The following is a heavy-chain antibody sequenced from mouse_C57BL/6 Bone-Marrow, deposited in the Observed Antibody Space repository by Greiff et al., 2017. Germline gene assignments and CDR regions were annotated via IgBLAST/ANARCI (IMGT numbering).Heavy chain of an antibody. Sequence: QVQLKQPGAELVMPGASVKLSCKASGYTFTSYWMHWVQQRPGQGLEWIGEIDPSDSYTNYNHKFKGMSTLTVDKSSRTAYMQLSSLTSEDSAVYYCARNYDGSMYYWGQGTSVTVSS. J-gene: IGHJ4*01. CDR3: ARNYDGSMYY. V-gene: IGHV1-69*01. CDR1: GYTFTSYW. CDR2: IDPSDSYT. D-gene: IGHD2-3*01.